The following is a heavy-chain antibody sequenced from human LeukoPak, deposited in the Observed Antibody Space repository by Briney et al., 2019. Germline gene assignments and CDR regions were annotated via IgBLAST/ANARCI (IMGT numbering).Heavy chain of an antibody. CDR3: TTIRPDY. CDR2: IKSDMSST. CDR1: GFTFSSYW. D-gene: IGHD5-12*01. V-gene: IGHV3-74*01. Sequence: GGSLRLSCEASGFTFSSYWMHWVRQGPGKGLVWVARIKSDMSSTDYADSVKGRFTISRDNAKNKLYLQMNSLRAEDTGVYYCTTIRPDYWGQGTLVTVSS. J-gene: IGHJ4*02.